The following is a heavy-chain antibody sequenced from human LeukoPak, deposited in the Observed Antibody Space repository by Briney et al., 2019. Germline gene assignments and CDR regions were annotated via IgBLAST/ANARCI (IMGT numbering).Heavy chain of an antibody. CDR2: ISSSSSYI. D-gene: IGHD3-10*01. V-gene: IGHV3-21*01. CDR3: ARVAGSGSYLQFDY. Sequence: GGSLRLSCAASGFTFSSYSMNWVRQAPGKGLEWVSSISSSSSYIYYADSVKGRFTISRDNAKNSLYLQMNSLSAEDTAVYYCARVAGSGSYLQFDYWGQGTLVTVSS. CDR1: GFTFSSYS. J-gene: IGHJ4*02.